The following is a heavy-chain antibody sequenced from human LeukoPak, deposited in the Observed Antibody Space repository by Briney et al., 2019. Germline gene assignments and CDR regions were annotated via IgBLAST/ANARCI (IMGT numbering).Heavy chain of an antibody. CDR2: IYYSGST. D-gene: IGHD6-19*01. CDR3: ARSRWLVQDAFDI. V-gene: IGHV4-59*01. CDR1: GGSISSFY. Sequence: SETLSLTCAVSGGSISSFYWSWIRQPPGKGLEWMGYIYYSGSTNYNPSLKSRDTISVDTSKNQFSLKLSSVIDAHTAVYYCARSRWLVQDAFDIWGHGTMVTVSS. J-gene: IGHJ3*02.